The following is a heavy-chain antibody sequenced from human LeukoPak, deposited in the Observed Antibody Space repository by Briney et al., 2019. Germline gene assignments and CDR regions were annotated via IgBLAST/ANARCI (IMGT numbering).Heavy chain of an antibody. J-gene: IGHJ6*03. V-gene: IGHV4-34*01. CDR1: GGSFSGYY. CDR2: INHSGST. D-gene: IGHD3-3*01. CDR3: AIAFTTLGRRVVSYYYYMDV. Sequence: SETLSLTCAVYGGSFSGYYGSWIRQPPGKGLEWIGEINHSGSTNYNPSLKSRVTISVDTSKNQFSLKLSSVTAADTAVYYCAIAFTTLGRRVVSYYYYMDVWGKGTTVTVSS.